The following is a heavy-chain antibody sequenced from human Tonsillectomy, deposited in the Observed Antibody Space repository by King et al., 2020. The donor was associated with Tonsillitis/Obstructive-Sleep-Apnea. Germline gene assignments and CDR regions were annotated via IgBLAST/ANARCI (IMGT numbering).Heavy chain of an antibody. CDR1: GYTFTGHY. Sequence: QLVQSGAEVKKPGASVKVSCKASGYTFTGHYMHWVRQAPVQGLDWMGRINPNSGGTNYAQKFQGRVTMTRDTSISTAYMELSRLRSDDTAVDYCAREGDRSSSSKAFDIWGQGTMVTVSS. CDR3: AREGDRSSSSKAFDI. CDR2: INPNSGGT. J-gene: IGHJ3*02. D-gene: IGHD6-6*01. V-gene: IGHV1-2*06.